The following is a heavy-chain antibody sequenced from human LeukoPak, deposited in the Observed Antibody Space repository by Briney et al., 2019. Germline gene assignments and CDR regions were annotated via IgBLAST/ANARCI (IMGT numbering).Heavy chain of an antibody. V-gene: IGHV1-2*02. CDR2: INPNSGGT. Sequence: ASVKLSCKASGYTFTGYYMHWVRQAPGQGLEWMGWINPNSGGTNYAQKFQGRVTVTRDTSISTAYTELSRLRSDDTAVYYCARAAGLIHYYYYYMDVWGKGTTVTVSS. CDR1: GYTFTGYY. J-gene: IGHJ6*03. D-gene: IGHD2-8*01. CDR3: ARAAGLIHYYYYYMDV.